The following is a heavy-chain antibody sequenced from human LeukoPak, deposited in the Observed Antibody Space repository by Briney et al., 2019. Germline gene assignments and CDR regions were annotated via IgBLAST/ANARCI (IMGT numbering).Heavy chain of an antibody. CDR2: INPNSGGT. CDR3: ARGDIDDYVRDWFDP. J-gene: IGHJ5*02. CDR1: GYTFTGYY. D-gene: IGHD3-16*01. V-gene: IGHV1-2*02. Sequence: ASVKVSCKASGYTFTGYYMHWVRQAPGQGLEWMGWINPNSGGTNYAQKFQGRVTMTRDTSISTAYMELSRLRSDDTAVYYCARGDIDDYVRDWFDPWGQGTLVTVSS.